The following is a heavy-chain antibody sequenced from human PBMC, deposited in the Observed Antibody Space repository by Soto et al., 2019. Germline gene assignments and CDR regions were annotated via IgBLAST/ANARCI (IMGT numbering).Heavy chain of an antibody. CDR1: GGSISSSSYY. CDR3: ARPDISTGSNDY. Sequence: SETLCLTCTVSGGSISSSSYYWGWIRQPPGKGLEWIGSIYYSGSTYYNPSLKSRVTISVDTSKNQFSLKLSSVTAADTAVYYCARPDISTGSNDYWGQGTLVTVSS. D-gene: IGHD1-1*01. J-gene: IGHJ4*02. CDR2: IYYSGST. V-gene: IGHV4-39*01.